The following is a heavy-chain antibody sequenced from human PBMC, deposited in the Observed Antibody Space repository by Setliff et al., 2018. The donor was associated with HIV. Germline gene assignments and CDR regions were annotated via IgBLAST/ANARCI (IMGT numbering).Heavy chain of an antibody. V-gene: IGHV1-8*02. CDR2: MMPSSGNT. Sequence: ASVKVSCKASGYTFTSYVINWVRQATGQGLEWMGWMMPSSGNTGYAQKFQGRLTMTRDTSISTAYMGLSGLISEDAAVYYCAGGGGRRMDRGVVSDHWGQGTLVTVSS. J-gene: IGHJ4*02. CDR3: AGGGGRRMDRGVVSDH. CDR1: GYTFTSYV. D-gene: IGHD3-10*01.